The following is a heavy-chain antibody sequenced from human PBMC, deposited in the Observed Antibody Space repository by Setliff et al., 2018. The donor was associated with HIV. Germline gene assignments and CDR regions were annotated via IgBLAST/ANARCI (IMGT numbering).Heavy chain of an antibody. Sequence: ASVKVSCKASGYTFTTYSIYWVRQAPGQGLEWMVIIRPSGGGTRDAQKFQGRISMTRDTSTSTVYMELSSLRSEDTAVYYCARGGLLFGMMNYFDSWGQGTLFTVSS. J-gene: IGHJ4*02. CDR3: ARGGLLFGMMNYFDS. CDR1: GYTFTTYS. D-gene: IGHD2-21*02. CDR2: IRPSGGGT. V-gene: IGHV1-46*01.